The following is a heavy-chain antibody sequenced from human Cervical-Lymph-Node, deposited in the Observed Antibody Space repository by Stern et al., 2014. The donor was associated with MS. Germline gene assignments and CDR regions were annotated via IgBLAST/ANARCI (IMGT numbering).Heavy chain of an antibody. Sequence: QDQLVQSGAEVVRPGASVKVSCKASGFTFTAYFLHWVRQAPGQGLEWIGCISPKTGSATYAQKFQDRVTMTRDTSINAGYMEESSLRSGDTAVYYCARDRGSYSDYWGQGTLVAVSS. J-gene: IGHJ4*02. CDR1: GFTFTAYF. CDR2: ISPKTGSA. V-gene: IGHV1-2*02. D-gene: IGHD1-26*01. CDR3: ARDRGSYSDY.